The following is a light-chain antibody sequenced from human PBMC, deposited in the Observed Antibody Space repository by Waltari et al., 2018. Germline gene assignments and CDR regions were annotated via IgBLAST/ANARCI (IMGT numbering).Light chain of an antibody. J-gene: IGLJ3*02. CDR2: RSD. Sequence: QSVLTQPPSASGTPGQRVTISCSGGSSNIGSNFVNWYQQPPGKAPKLLIYRSDQRPSGVPDRFSGSKSGTSASLAISGRQSEDEADYYCAAWDDSLNGHWVFGGGTKVTVL. CDR3: AAWDDSLNGHWV. CDR1: SSNIGSNF. V-gene: IGLV1-44*01.